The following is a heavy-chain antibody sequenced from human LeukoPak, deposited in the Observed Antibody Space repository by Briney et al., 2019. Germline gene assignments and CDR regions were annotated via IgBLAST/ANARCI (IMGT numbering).Heavy chain of an antibody. CDR3: ARDIRVRYMPMVRAVEYYQYHAMDV. V-gene: IGHV3-30*03. CDR1: GFSLTSNG. D-gene: IGHD3-10*01. CDR2: ISHDGNKK. Sequence: GGSLRLACAASGFSLTSNGMHWVRQAPGKGLEWVAFISHDGNKKYYADSVKGRFTVSRDSSKSTLFLQMDSLRRDDTAVYYCARDIRVRYMPMVRAVEYYQYHAMDVWGQGTTVTVYS. J-gene: IGHJ6*02.